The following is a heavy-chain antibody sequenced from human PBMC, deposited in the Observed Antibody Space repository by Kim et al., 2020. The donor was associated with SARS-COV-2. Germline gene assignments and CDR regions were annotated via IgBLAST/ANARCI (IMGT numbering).Heavy chain of an antibody. V-gene: IGHV3-30*07. J-gene: IGHJ4*02. CDR3: ARSGGYCSGGSCFRWFDY. D-gene: IGHD2-15*01. Sequence: KGRVTISRDNSKNTLYLQMNSLRAEDTAVYYCARSGGYCSGGSCFRWFDYWGQGTLVTVSS.